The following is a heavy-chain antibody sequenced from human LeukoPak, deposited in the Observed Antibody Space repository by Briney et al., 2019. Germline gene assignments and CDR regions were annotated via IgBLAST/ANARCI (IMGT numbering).Heavy chain of an antibody. V-gene: IGHV3-21*01. CDR1: GFTFSSYS. J-gene: IGHJ6*02. D-gene: IGHD3-3*01. CDR2: ISSSSSYI. Sequence: GSLRLSCAASGFTFSSYSMNWVRQAPGKGLEWVSSISSSSSYIYYADSVKGRFTISRDNAKNSLYLQMNSLRAEDTAVYYCAKGEEWLLASYYYYGMDVWGQGTTVTVSS. CDR3: AKGEEWLLASYYYYGMDV.